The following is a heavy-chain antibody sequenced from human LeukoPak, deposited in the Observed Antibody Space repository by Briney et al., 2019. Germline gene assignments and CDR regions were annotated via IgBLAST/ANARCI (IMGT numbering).Heavy chain of an antibody. Sequence: GGSLRLSCAASGFTFSSYAMHWVRQAPGKGLEWVAVISYDGSNEYYADSVKGRFTISRDNSKNTLYLQMNSLRAEDTAVYYCARDRRYDILTGYYWWESDYWGQGTLVTVSS. CDR2: ISYDGSNE. V-gene: IGHV3-30*04. J-gene: IGHJ4*02. CDR1: GFTFSSYA. D-gene: IGHD3-9*01. CDR3: ARDRRYDILTGYYWWESDY.